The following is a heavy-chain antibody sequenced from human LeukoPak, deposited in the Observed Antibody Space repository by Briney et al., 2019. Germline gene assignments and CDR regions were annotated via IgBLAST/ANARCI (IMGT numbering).Heavy chain of an antibody. D-gene: IGHD3-10*01. V-gene: IGHV3-30*02. CDR2: IQYDGSNK. Sequence: GGSLRLSCAASEFTFSNYGMHWVRQAPGKGLEWVTFIQYDGSNKYYADSVKGRFTISRDNPKNTVYLQMNSLRTEDTAVYYCARSLTMVRAYDYWGQGTLVTVSS. CDR3: ARSLTMVRAYDY. CDR1: EFTFSNYG. J-gene: IGHJ4*02.